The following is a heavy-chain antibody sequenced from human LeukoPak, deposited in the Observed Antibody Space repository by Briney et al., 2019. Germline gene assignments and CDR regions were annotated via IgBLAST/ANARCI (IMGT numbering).Heavy chain of an antibody. V-gene: IGHV4-59*01. Sequence: SETLSLTCTVSGGSISSYYWSWIRQPPGKGLEWIGYIYYSGSTNYNPSLKSRVTISVDTSKNQFSLKLSSVTAADTAVYYCARVTASYGIMYWGQGTLVTVSS. D-gene: IGHD2-8*01. CDR2: IYYSGST. CDR3: ARVTASYGIMY. J-gene: IGHJ4*02. CDR1: GGSISSYY.